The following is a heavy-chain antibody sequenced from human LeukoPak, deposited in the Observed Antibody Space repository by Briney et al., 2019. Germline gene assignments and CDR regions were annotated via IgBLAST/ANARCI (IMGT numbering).Heavy chain of an antibody. CDR1: GFTFSSYA. Sequence: GGSLRLSCAASGFTFSSYAMHWVRQAPGKGLEYVSAISSNGGSTYYANSVKGRFTISRDNSKNTLYLQMGSLRAEDMAVYYCAREEESVVAETYWYFDLWGRGTLVTVSS. V-gene: IGHV3-64*01. CDR2: ISSNGGST. CDR3: AREEESVVAETYWYFDL. J-gene: IGHJ2*01. D-gene: IGHD2-15*01.